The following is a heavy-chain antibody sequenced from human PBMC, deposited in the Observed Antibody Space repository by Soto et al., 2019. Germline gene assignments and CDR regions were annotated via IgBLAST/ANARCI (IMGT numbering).Heavy chain of an antibody. CDR1: GGSVSSGSYY. Sequence: SETLSLTCTVSGGSVSSGSYYWSWIRQPPGKGLEWIGYIYYSGSTNYNPSLKSRVTISVDTSKNQFSLKLSSVTAADTAVYYCARDGCSGGSCYGWFDPWGQGTLVTVS. V-gene: IGHV4-61*01. D-gene: IGHD2-15*01. CDR2: IYYSGST. CDR3: ARDGCSGGSCYGWFDP. J-gene: IGHJ5*02.